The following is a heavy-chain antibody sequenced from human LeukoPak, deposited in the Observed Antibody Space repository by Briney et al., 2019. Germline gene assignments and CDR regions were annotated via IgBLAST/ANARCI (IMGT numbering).Heavy chain of an antibody. J-gene: IGHJ3*02. Sequence: GSLRLSCAASGFTFSSYSMNWVRQAPGKGLEWVSSISSSSYIYYADSVKGRFTISRDNAKNSLYLQMNSLRAEDTAVYYCARVVDADAFDIWGQGTMVTVSS. CDR3: ARVVDADAFDI. V-gene: IGHV3-21*01. CDR2: ISSSSYI. D-gene: IGHD2-15*01. CDR1: GFTFSSYS.